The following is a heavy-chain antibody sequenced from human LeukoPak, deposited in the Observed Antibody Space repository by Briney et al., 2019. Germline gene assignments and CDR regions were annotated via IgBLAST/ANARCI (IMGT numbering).Heavy chain of an antibody. V-gene: IGHV4-30-4*01. D-gene: IGHD2-15*01. CDR3: VREILYCSGGSCYRGPFDN. J-gene: IGHJ4*02. CDR1: GGSISSTTYY. CDR2: IFHRGGT. Sequence: SETLSLTCTVSGGSISSTTYYWNWIRQPRGKGLEWIVYIFHRGGTSYNPSLKSRILFSVDTSQNQFSLKLNSVTAADTAVYYCVREILYCSGGSCYRGPFDNWGQGTLVTVSA.